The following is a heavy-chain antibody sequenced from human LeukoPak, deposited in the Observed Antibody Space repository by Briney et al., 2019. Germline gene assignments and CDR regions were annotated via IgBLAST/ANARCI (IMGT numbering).Heavy chain of an antibody. CDR3: ARVSIVRGGPDYYFDY. CDR1: GGSVNNYY. CDR2: IYTNGIT. D-gene: IGHD3-10*01. Sequence: SETLSLTCSISGGSVNNYYWSWMRQPAGKGLEWIGRIYTNGITNYNPSLKSRVTMSVDTSKNQFSLKLSSVTAADTAVYYCARVSIVRGGPDYYFDYWGQGTLVTVSS. V-gene: IGHV4-4*07. J-gene: IGHJ4*02.